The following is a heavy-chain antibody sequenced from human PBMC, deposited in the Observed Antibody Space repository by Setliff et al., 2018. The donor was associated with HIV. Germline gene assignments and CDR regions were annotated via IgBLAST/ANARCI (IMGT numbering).Heavy chain of an antibody. CDR3: ARSTTAD. J-gene: IGHJ4*02. D-gene: IGHD4-17*01. V-gene: IGHV1-2*02. CDR2: IYPNTGGT. CDR1: GYTFTSYY. Sequence: ASVKVSCKASGYTFTSYYLHWLRQAPGQGLEWMGWIYPNTGGTNYAEKFQGRVTMTRDTSISTAYMELSRPRSDDTAVYYCARSTTADWGQGTMVTVSS.